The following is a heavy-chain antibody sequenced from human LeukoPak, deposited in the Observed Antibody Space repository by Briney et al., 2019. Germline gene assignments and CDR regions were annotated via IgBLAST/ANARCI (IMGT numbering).Heavy chain of an antibody. CDR3: ARGADGVSSNSRGWFDP. Sequence: GGSLRLSCAASGFTFSTYSMNWVRRAPGKGLEWVSSISTSSSYIYYADSVRGRFPISRDNAKNSLYLQMNSLRAEDTAVYSCARGADGVSSNSRGWFDPWGQGTLVTVSS. D-gene: IGHD2-15*01. J-gene: IGHJ5*02. V-gene: IGHV3-21*01. CDR2: ISTSSSYI. CDR1: GFTFSTYS.